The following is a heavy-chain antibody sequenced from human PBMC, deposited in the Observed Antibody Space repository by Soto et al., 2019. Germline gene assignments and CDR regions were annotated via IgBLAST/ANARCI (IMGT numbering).Heavy chain of an antibody. CDR2: ISHDGSNK. Sequence: PGGSLRLSCAASGFTFRTFAMHWVRQAPGKGLEWVTLISHDGSNKYYADSLKGRFTISRDNSKNTLFLQMNSLRAEDTAVYYCARTHCTTTSCYLRYYYYFTDVWGQGATVTVSS. CDR1: GFTFRTFA. V-gene: IGHV3-30-3*01. D-gene: IGHD2-2*01. CDR3: ARTHCTTTSCYLRYYYYFTDV. J-gene: IGHJ6*02.